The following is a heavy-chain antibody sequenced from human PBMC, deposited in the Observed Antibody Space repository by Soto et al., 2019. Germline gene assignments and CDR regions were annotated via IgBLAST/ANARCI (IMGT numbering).Heavy chain of an antibody. J-gene: IGHJ6*02. CDR1: GFTFSSYG. CDR2: ITNDGSNK. V-gene: IGHV3-30*03. Sequence: QVQLVESGGGVVQPGRSLRLSCAASGFTFSSYGMHWVRQAPGKGLEWVAVITNDGSNKYYADSVKGRFTISRDNSKNTLYLQMNRLRAEDTAMYYCARFLDSSRWYGGRTYYYYGMDVWGQGSTVTVSS. D-gene: IGHD6-13*01. CDR3: ARFLDSSRWYGGRTYYYYGMDV.